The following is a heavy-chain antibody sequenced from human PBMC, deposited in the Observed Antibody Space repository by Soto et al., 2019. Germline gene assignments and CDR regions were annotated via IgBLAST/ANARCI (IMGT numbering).Heavy chain of an antibody. D-gene: IGHD3-9*01. Sequence: PSETLSLTCTVSGGSISSSSYYWGWIRQPPGKGLEWIGSIYYSGSTYYNQSLKSRVTISVDTSKNQFSLKLSSVTAADTAVYYCARHEAYYDILTGYYMTPPGPWGQGTLVTVSS. J-gene: IGHJ5*02. CDR1: GGSISSSSYY. CDR3: ARHEAYYDILTGYYMTPPGP. V-gene: IGHV4-39*01. CDR2: IYYSGST.